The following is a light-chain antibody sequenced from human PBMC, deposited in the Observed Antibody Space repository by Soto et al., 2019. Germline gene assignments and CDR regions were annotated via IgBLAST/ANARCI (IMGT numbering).Light chain of an antibody. J-gene: IGKJ1*01. V-gene: IGKV1-6*01. CDR1: RDVGSD. Sequence: QMTQSPSSLSASVGEKIIITCRASRDVGSDVSWYQQKPGQAPKLLIYAASNLYTGVPSRFSGSRSGTEFTLTISSLQPEDFASYYCLQDYGDSWTFGQWTKV. CDR3: LQDYGDSWT. CDR2: AAS.